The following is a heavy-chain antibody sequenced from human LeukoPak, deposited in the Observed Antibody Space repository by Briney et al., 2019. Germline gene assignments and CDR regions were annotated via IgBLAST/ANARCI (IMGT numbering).Heavy chain of an antibody. Sequence: GGSLRLSCAASGFSFSTYWMSWVRQAPGKGLEWVANIKQDGSEKYYVDSAKGRFTISRDNAKNSLYLQMNSLRAEDTAVYYCATDLGSSRPNFWGQGIPVTVSS. CDR2: IKQDGSEK. J-gene: IGHJ4*02. D-gene: IGHD6-13*01. CDR1: GFSFSTYW. V-gene: IGHV3-7*01. CDR3: ATDLGSSRPNF.